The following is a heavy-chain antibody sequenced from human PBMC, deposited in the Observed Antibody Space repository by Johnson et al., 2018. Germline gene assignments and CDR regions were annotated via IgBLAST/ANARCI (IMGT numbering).Heavy chain of an antibody. V-gene: IGHV3-74*02. CDR3: TRGGEKPPRMDV. Sequence: VQLGESGGGVVQPGRSRRLSCAASGFTFSSYWMHWVRQAPGKGLVWVSRINSDGSSASYADSVKGRFTISRDNAKNTLYLQMNSLKTEDTAVYYCTRGGEKPPRMDVWGQGTTVTVSS. CDR2: INSDGSSA. J-gene: IGHJ6*02. CDR1: GFTFSSYW. D-gene: IGHD3-10*01.